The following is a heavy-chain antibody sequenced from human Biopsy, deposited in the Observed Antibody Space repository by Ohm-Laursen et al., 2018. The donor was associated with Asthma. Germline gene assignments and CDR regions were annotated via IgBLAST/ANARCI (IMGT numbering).Heavy chain of an antibody. CDR1: SGSGGYMRSGNYY. CDR3: VRGSSSWHHGPFHYYYGLDV. J-gene: IGHJ6*02. Sequence: TLSLTCSLSSGSGGYMRSGNYYWGWIRQPPGKGLEWIGSNYYSGTTYYNPSLESRVTVSADTSKNQFSLKLTSVTAADTAVYYCVRGSSSWHHGPFHYYYGLDVWGQGTTATVSS. V-gene: IGHV4-39*01. CDR2: NYYSGTT. D-gene: IGHD6-13*01.